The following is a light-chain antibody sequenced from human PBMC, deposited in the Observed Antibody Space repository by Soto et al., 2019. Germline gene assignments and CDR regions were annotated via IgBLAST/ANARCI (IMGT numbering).Light chain of an antibody. CDR3: QSYDRSLSGSVV. CDR2: GNS. J-gene: IGLJ2*01. V-gene: IGLV1-40*01. CDR1: SSNIGGGYD. Sequence: QSVLTQPASVSGAPGQRVTISCTGSSSNIGGGYDVHWYQQLPGTAPKLLIYGNSNRPSGVPDRFSGSKSGTSASLAITGLQAEDEADYYCQSYDRSLSGSVVFGGGTKLTVL.